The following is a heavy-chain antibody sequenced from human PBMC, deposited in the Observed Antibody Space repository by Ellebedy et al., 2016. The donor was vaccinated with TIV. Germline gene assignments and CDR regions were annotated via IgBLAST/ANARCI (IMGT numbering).Heavy chain of an antibody. CDR3: AAGDKMIYLQY. J-gene: IGHJ1*01. D-gene: IGHD3-22*01. CDR1: GFTFTNSG. V-gene: IGHV1-58*01. CDR2: IVVGSGNT. Sequence: AASVKVSCKASGFTFTNSGVQWVRQARGQRLEWIGWIVVGSGNTHYAQRFQERVTITRDMSTSTAYLELSSLRFEDTAVYYCAAGDKMIYLQYWGQGTLVTVSS.